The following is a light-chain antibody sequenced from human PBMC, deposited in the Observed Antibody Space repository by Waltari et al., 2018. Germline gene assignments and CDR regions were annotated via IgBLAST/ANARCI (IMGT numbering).Light chain of an antibody. CDR1: QDINSW. CDR2: AVS. Sequence: DIQMTQSPSSVSASVGDRVTITCRASQDINSWLAWYQQKPGQAPRLLIYAVSILHSGVPSRFSGSGSGTDFTLTITSLQPEDFAIYYCQQGDGFHPITFGQGTRLE. CDR3: QQGDGFHPIT. J-gene: IGKJ5*01. V-gene: IGKV1-12*01.